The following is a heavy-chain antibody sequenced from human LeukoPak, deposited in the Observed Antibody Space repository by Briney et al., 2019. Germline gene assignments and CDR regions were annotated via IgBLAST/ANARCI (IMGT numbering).Heavy chain of an antibody. CDR2: INSDGSST. D-gene: IGHD1-1*01. V-gene: IGHV3-74*01. CDR3: ATTTGGKNFDY. J-gene: IGHJ4*02. CDR1: GFTFSSYW. Sequence: PGGSLRLSCAASGFTFSSYWMHWVRQAPGKGLVWVSRINSDGSSTSYADSVKGRFTISRDDAKNTLYLQMNSLRAEDTAVYHCATTTGGKNFDYWGQGTLVTVSS.